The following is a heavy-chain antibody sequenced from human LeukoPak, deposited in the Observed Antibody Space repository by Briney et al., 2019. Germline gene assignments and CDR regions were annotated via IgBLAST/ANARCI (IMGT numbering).Heavy chain of an antibody. J-gene: IGHJ4*02. CDR3: ARAVAGSAFDH. D-gene: IGHD4-23*01. CDR1: GFTFMDHA. Sequence: PGGSLRLSCGTFGFTFMDHAMHWVRQAPGKGLEWLAFIRNEGFYKYYSESGKGRSFISRDNSKNTLFLQMNRLRADDTALYYCARAVAGSAFDHWRQGTLVAVSS. CDR2: IRNEGFYK. V-gene: IGHV3-30*02.